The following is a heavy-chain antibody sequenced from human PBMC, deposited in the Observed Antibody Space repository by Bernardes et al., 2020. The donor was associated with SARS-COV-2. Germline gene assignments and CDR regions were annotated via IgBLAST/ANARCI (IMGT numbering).Heavy chain of an antibody. V-gene: IGHV4-39*01. CDR1: GGSVRSSDFY. D-gene: IGHD6-25*01. CDR3: ARGHSNGKYNWFEP. J-gene: IGHJ5*02. CDR2: IYYRGII. Sequence: SESLSLTCTVSGGSVRSSDFYWGWIRQPPGKGLEWVGSIYYRGIIYYNPSLKSRVTISLDSSKSQFSLRLTSVTAADTAVYYCARGHSNGKYNWFEPWGQGALVTVSS.